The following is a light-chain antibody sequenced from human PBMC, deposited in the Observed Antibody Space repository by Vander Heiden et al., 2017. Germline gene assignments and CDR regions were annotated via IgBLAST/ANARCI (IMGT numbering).Light chain of an antibody. CDR2: SDN. J-gene: IGLJ2*01. V-gene: IGLV1-44*01. CDR3: AAWDVSLNGVV. CDR1: SSNIGSNT. Sequence: QSVLTQPPSASGTPGQRVTIPCSGSSSNIGSNTVNWYQQLPGTAPKLLIYSDNQRPSGVPDRFSGSKSGTSASLAISGLQSEDEADYYCAAWDVSLNGVVFGGGTRLTVL.